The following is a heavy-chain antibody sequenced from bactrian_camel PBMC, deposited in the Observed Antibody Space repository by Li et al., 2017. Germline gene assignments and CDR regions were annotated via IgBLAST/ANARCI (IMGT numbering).Heavy chain of an antibody. Sequence: HVQLVESGGASVESGGSLRLSCVASGYYVSRGYVAWFRQAPGKEREGVAAISPGSGRRYYGDSVKGRFTISRDGAQRTIHLQMNRLEPEDTATYYCAADLVCIIAPQDTESRVGFPGRWGPRSPSP. J-gene: IGHJ4*01. CDR2: ISPGSGRR. CDR1: GYYVSRGY. D-gene: IGHD5*01. V-gene: IGHV3S1*01.